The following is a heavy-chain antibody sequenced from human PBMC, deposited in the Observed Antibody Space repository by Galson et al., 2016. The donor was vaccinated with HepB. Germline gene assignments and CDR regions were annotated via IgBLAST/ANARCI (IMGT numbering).Heavy chain of an antibody. J-gene: IGHJ5*02. D-gene: IGHD6-13*01. CDR3: ARDIPHSSSRLPRSKNCFDP. V-gene: IGHV3-33*01. CDR1: GFIFSNYG. Sequence: SLRLSCAASGFIFSNYGMHWVRQAPGKGLEWVAVIWYDGSNKYYADSVKGRFTISRDNSKNTLYLQMNSLRAEDTAVYYCARDIPHSSSRLPRSKNCFDPWGQGTLVTVSS. CDR2: IWYDGSNK.